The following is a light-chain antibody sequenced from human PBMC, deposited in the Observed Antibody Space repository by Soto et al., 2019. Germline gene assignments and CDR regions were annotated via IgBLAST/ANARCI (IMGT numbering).Light chain of an antibody. J-gene: IGKJ1*01. CDR3: QQYNNWPPDRT. Sequence: EIVMTQSPATLSVSPGERATLSCRASQSVSSNLAWYQQKPGQAPRLLIYGASTRATGIPARFSGSGSGTWFTLIISSLQSEDFAIYFCQQYNNWPPDRTFGQGIKVEIK. CDR1: QSVSSN. CDR2: GAS. V-gene: IGKV3-15*01.